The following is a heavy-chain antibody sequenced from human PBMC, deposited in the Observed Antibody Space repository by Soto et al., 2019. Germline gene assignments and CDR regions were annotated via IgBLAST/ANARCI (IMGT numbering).Heavy chain of an antibody. CDR2: INYSGST. J-gene: IGHJ4*02. Sequence: SETLSLTCTVSGGSISSSSYYWGWIRQPPGKGLEWIGSINYSGSTYYNPSLKSRVTISVDTSKNQFSLKLTSVTAADTAVFYCARLERRGRSSVTCYTDYWGQGTLVTVSS. CDR3: ARLERRGRSSVTCYTDY. CDR1: GGSISSSSYY. D-gene: IGHD2-2*02. V-gene: IGHV4-39*01.